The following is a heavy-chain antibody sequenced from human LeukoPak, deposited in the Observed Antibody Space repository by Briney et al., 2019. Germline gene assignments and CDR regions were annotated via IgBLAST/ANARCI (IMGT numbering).Heavy chain of an antibody. CDR3: ARGGRDYYDSSGYIDY. J-gene: IGHJ4*02. V-gene: IGHV3-9*01. Sequence: PGGSLRLSCAASGFTFDDYAMHWVRQAPGKGLEWVSGISWNSGSIGYADSVKGRFTISRENAKNSLYLQMNSLRAGDTAVYYCARGGRDYYDSSGYIDYWGQGTLVTVSS. D-gene: IGHD3-22*01. CDR2: ISWNSGSI. CDR1: GFTFDDYA.